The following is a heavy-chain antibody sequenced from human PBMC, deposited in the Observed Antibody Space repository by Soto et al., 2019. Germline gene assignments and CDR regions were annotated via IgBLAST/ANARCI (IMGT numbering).Heavy chain of an antibody. J-gene: IGHJ4*02. CDR2: LDQSGGT. CDR1: GDSLRGQS. CDR3: ARHVREFSGPGSYDFFDY. Sequence: SETLSLTCAVVGDSLRGQSWNWIRQSPGKGLEWIGELDQSGGTNYNPSLKSRAIISDDTSKNQFSLTLTSVTAADTAVYYCARHVREFSGPGSYDFFDYWGQGILVTVSS. V-gene: IGHV4-34*01. D-gene: IGHD3-10*01.